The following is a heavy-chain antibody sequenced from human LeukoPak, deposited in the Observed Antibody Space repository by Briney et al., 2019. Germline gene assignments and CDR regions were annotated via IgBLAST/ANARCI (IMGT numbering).Heavy chain of an antibody. Sequence: PGGSLRLSCAASGFTFDDYGMSWVRQAPGRGLEWVSLISGDGGSTFYADSVKGRFTISRDNSKNSLYLQMSSLRSEDTALYYCARESESSGWYDYWGQGTLVTVSS. CDR2: ISGDGGST. CDR3: ARESESSGWYDY. J-gene: IGHJ4*02. D-gene: IGHD6-19*01. CDR1: GFTFDDYG. V-gene: IGHV3-43*02.